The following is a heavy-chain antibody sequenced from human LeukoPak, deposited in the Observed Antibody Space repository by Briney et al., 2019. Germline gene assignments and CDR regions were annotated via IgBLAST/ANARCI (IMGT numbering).Heavy chain of an antibody. D-gene: IGHD5-12*01. V-gene: IGHV3-23*01. CDR2: ISPGGPT. J-gene: IGHJ4*02. Sequence: PGGSLRLSCAGSGFPFSSHGMNWVRQAPGKGLEWVSGISPGGPTCYADSVKGRFSISRDDSKNTFYLQMINLRAEDTAVYYCAKDGAWLRFDDWGQGILVTVSS. CDR3: AKDGAWLRFDD. CDR1: GFPFSSHG.